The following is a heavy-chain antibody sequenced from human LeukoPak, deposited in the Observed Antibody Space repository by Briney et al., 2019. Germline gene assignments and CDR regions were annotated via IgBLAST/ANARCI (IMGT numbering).Heavy chain of an antibody. CDR2: INHSGST. V-gene: IGHV4-34*01. J-gene: IGHJ4*02. CDR3: ARRQWLVLFDY. D-gene: IGHD6-19*01. Sequence: PSETLSLTCADYGGSFSGYYWSWIRQPPGKGLEWIGEINHSGSTNYNPSLKSRVTISVDTSKNQFSLKLSSVTAADTAVYYCARRQWLVLFDYWGQGTLVTVSS. CDR1: GGSFSGYY.